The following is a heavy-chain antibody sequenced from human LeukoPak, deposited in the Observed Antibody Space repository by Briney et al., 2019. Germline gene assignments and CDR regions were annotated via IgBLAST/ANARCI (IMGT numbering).Heavy chain of an antibody. CDR3: ARVSNPYYYYYYYYMDV. V-gene: IGHV3-21*01. J-gene: IGHJ6*03. D-gene: IGHD3-10*01. CDR1: GFTFSNYD. Sequence: GGSLRLSCVASGFTFSNYDMNWVRQAPGKGLEWVSFISSSSSYIYYADSVKGRFTISRDNAKKSLYLQMNSLRAEDTAVYYCARVSNPYYYYYYYYMDVWGKGTTVTVSS. CDR2: ISSSSSYI.